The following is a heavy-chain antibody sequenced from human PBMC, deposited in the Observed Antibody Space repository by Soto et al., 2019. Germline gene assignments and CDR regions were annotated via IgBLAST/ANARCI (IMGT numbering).Heavy chain of an antibody. Sequence: QVQLVQSGAEVKKPGSSVKVSCKASGGTFSSYAISWVRQAPGQWLEWMGGIIPIFGTANYAQKFQGRVTITAEESTSTAYMELSRLKSEDKAVYYCALDEGGPPNCWGQVALVTASS. D-gene: IGHD2-15*01. CDR1: GGTFSSYA. V-gene: IGHV1-69*01. CDR2: IIPIFGTA. CDR3: ALDEGGPPNC. J-gene: IGHJ4*02.